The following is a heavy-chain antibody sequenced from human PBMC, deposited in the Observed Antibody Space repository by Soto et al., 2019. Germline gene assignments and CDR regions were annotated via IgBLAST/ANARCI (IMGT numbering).Heavy chain of an antibody. V-gene: IGHV3-30*18. CDR3: AKHGCTNGVCYTLNYYYGMDV. CDR2: ISYDGSNK. D-gene: IGHD2-8*01. Sequence: GGSLRLSCAASGFTFSSYGMHWVRQAPGKGLEWVAVISYDGSNKYYADSVKGRFTISRDNSKNTLYLQMNSLRAEDTAVYYCAKHGCTNGVCYTLNYYYGMDVWGQGTTVTVSS. J-gene: IGHJ6*02. CDR1: GFTFSSYG.